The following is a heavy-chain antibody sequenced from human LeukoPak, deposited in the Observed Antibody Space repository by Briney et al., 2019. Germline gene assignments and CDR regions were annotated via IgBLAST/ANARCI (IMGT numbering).Heavy chain of an antibody. V-gene: IGHV3-23*01. CDR3: ARTYSSSSLWFDP. J-gene: IGHJ5*02. D-gene: IGHD6-13*01. CDR2: IASSGLNT. CDR1: GFMFRDAA. Sequence: GGSLRLSCAASGFMFRDAAMTWVRQAPGKGLEWVSLIASSGLNTYYADSVRGRFTISRDNSKNTLSLQMNSLRVEDTAIYYCARTYSSSSLWFDPWGQGTLVTISS.